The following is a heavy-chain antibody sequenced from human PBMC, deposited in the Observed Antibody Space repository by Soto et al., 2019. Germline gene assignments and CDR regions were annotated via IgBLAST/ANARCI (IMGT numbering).Heavy chain of an antibody. CDR3: EKEKISYYDLDV. Sequence: GWSXRLSGPASVLTFRNYGIHGFGHAPGKGLEWVAVISSDGRNTYYADSVRGRFTTSRDNSRNTLYLQLKSLRPEDTDVFYCEKEKISYYDLDVWGPGTTVTVSS. V-gene: IGHV3-30*18. CDR1: VLTFRNYG. D-gene: IGHD3-3*02. J-gene: IGHJ6*02. CDR2: ISSDGRNT.